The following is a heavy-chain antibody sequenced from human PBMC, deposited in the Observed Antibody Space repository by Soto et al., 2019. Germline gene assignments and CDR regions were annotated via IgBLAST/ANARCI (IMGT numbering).Heavy chain of an antibody. V-gene: IGHV3-23*01. Sequence: VGSLRLSCAASGFTFSSYAMSWVRQAPGKGLEWVSAISGSGGSTYYADSVKGRFIISRDNSKNTLYLQMNSLRAEDTAVYYCAKFGPTDPPSIAAAGTPRRYNWFDPCGQRTLVTVSS. J-gene: IGHJ5*02. D-gene: IGHD6-13*01. CDR2: ISGSGGST. CDR1: GFTFSSYA. CDR3: AKFGPTDPPSIAAAGTPRRYNWFDP.